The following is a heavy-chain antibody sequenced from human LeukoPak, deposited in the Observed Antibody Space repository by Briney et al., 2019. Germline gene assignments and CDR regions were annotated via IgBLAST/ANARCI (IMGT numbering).Heavy chain of an antibody. D-gene: IGHD2-15*01. Sequence: SETLSLTCAVSGGSLSGYYWSWIRQPPGKGLEWIGEINHSGSTNYNPSLKSRVTISVDTSKNQFSLKQSSVTAADTAVYYCARVPYCSGGSCNYYYYYGMDVWGQGTTVTVSS. CDR2: INHSGST. J-gene: IGHJ6*02. CDR1: GGSLSGYY. V-gene: IGHV4-34*01. CDR3: ARVPYCSGGSCNYYYYYGMDV.